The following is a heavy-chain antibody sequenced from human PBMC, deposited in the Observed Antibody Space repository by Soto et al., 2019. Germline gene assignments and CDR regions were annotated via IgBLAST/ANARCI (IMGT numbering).Heavy chain of an antibody. CDR1: GFTFSSYA. Sequence: GGSLRLSCAASGFTFSSYALSWVRQATGRGLEWVSCISGTGGTTYYADSVKGRFTISRDSSKNTLYLQMNSLRAEDTAVYYCAKLALLNYYDSSGTEYWGQGTLVTVSS. D-gene: IGHD3-22*01. CDR2: ISGTGGTT. CDR3: AKLALLNYYDSSGTEY. J-gene: IGHJ4*02. V-gene: IGHV3-23*01.